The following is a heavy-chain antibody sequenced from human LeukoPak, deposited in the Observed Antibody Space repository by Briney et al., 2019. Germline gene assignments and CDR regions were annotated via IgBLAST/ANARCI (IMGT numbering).Heavy chain of an antibody. CDR1: GYTLTELS. D-gene: IGHD1-1*01. J-gene: IGHJ4*02. CDR2: FDPEDGET. Sequence: ASVKVSCKVSGYTLTELSMHWVRQAPGKGLEWMGGFDPEDGETIYAQKFQGRVTMTEDTSTDTAYMELSSLGSEDTAVYYCATVDPVQLEPLAGIHNDYWGQGTLVTVSS. V-gene: IGHV1-24*01. CDR3: ATVDPVQLEPLAGIHNDY.